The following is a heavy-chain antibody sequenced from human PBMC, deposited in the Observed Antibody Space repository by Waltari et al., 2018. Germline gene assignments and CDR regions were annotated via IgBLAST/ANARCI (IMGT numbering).Heavy chain of an antibody. V-gene: IGHV3-30*02. J-gene: IGHJ5*02. CDR3: ARDPRYCTRTSCYIGLTWLDP. CDR2: IRYDGANT. D-gene: IGHD2-2*01. CDR1: GFSFGNYG. Sequence: QLQLVESGGGAVQRGGSLRLSCAASGFSFGNYGMHWVRQAPGKGREWVAFIRYDGANTDYADSVKGRLTISRDNSKNTLYLQMNSLEPEDTDVYHCARDPRYCTRTSCYIGLTWLDPWGQGTLVSVSS.